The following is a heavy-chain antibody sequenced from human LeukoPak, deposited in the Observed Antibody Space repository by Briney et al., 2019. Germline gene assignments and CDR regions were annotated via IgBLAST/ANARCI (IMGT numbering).Heavy chain of an antibody. CDR3: ARRGGYGMNY. D-gene: IGHD6-25*01. Sequence: XXVRQAPGXXLVWVSRINSDGKSTSYADSVKGRFTISRDNAKNTLYLQMNSLRAEDTAVYYCARRGGYGMNYWGQGTLVTVSS. CDR2: INSDGKST. J-gene: IGHJ4*02. V-gene: IGHV3-74*01.